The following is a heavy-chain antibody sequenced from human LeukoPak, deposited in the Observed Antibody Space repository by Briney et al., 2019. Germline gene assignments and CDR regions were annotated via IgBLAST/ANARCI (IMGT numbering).Heavy chain of an antibody. Sequence: SETLSLTCGVSGGSISSTNWWSWVRQPPGQGLEWIGEISLSGVTNYNPSLKSRVTMSLDRSKTHLSLTLTSVTAADTAVYSCLRESGAFSPFGYWGQGTLVTVSS. CDR3: LRESGAFSPFGY. D-gene: IGHD1-26*01. V-gene: IGHV4-4*02. CDR2: ISLSGVT. J-gene: IGHJ4*02. CDR1: GGSISSTNW.